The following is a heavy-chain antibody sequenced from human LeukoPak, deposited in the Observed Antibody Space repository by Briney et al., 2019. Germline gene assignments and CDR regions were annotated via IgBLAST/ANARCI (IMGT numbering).Heavy chain of an antibody. CDR2: IWYDGSNK. V-gene: IGHV3-33*06. Sequence: GRSLRLSCAASGFTFSSYGMHWVRQAPGKGLEWVAVIWYDGSNKYYADSVKGRFTISRDNSKNTLYLQMNSLRAEDTAVYYFPKAPDGSSYWFDPWGQGTLVTVSS. D-gene: IGHD2-15*01. J-gene: IGHJ5*02. CDR1: GFTFSSYG. CDR3: PKAPDGSSYWFDP.